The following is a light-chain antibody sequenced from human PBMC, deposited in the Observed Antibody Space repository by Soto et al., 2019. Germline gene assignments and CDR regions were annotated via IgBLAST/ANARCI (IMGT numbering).Light chain of an antibody. CDR2: GAS. Sequence: EIVMTQSPATLSVPPGERATLSCRSSQIVHRNLAWYQQKPGQGPWHLIYGASTRATGSPARFSGSGSGTEFTLTISSLQSEDFAVYYCQQYNNWLTWTFGQGTKVEVK. CDR3: QQYNNWLTWT. V-gene: IGKV3-15*01. J-gene: IGKJ1*01. CDR1: QIVHRN.